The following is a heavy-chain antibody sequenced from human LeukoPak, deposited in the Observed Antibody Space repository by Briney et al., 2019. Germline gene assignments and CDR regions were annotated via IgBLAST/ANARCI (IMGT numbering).Heavy chain of an antibody. J-gene: IGHJ4*02. Sequence: QPGGSLRLSCVASGITFSTYAMSWVRQAPGKGLEWVSAISGSGGSTYYADSVKGRFTISRDNSKNTLYLQMNSLRAEDTAVYYCAPRPYPFPIDYWGQGTLVTVSS. V-gene: IGHV3-23*01. CDR2: ISGSGGST. CDR1: GITFSTYA. CDR3: APRPYPFPIDY.